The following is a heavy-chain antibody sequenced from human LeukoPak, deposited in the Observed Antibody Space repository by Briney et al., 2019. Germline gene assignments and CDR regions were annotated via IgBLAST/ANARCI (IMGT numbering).Heavy chain of an antibody. CDR3: VRGRISRLLWFGEVDY. D-gene: IGHD3-10*01. CDR2: INAYNGNT. J-gene: IGHJ4*02. Sequence: SVKVSFKASGYTLTNYGISWVRQPPAQGLAWMGWINAYNGNTNYAQKLQGRVTMTTDTSTSTAYMELRSQRSDNTAVYYCVRGRISRLLWFGEVDYWGQGTLVTVSS. CDR1: GYTLTNYG. V-gene: IGHV1-18*01.